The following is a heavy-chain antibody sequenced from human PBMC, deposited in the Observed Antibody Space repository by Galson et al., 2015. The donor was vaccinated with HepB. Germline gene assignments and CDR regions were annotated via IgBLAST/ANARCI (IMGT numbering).Heavy chain of an antibody. Sequence: SLRLSCAASGFTFSSYAMHWVRQAPGKGLEHVSAISSNGGSTYYANSVKGRFTISRDNSKNTLYLQMGSLRAEDMAVYYCARDRYSSSWYHYYYGMDVWGQGTTVTVSS. J-gene: IGHJ6*02. CDR2: ISSNGGST. D-gene: IGHD6-13*01. CDR3: ARDRYSSSWYHYYYGMDV. CDR1: GFTFSSYA. V-gene: IGHV3-64*01.